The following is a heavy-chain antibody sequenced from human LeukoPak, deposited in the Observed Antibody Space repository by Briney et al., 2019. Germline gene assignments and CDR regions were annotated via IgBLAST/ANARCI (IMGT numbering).Heavy chain of an antibody. D-gene: IGHD6-13*01. J-gene: IGHJ1*01. V-gene: IGHV3-23*01. CDR1: GFTFSNYA. CDR3: ANRRGSSWYGVAEYFQH. CDR2: ISGSGSGGST. Sequence: GGSLRLSCAVSGFTFSNYAMTWVRQAPGKGLEWVSVISGSGSGGSTSYADSVKGRFTISRDNSKNTLYLQMNSLRAEDTAVYYCANRRGSSWYGVAEYFQHWGQGTPVTVSS.